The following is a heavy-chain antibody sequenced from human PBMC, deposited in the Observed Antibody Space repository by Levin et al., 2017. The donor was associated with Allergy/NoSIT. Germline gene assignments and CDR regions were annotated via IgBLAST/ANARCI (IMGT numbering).Heavy chain of an antibody. CDR3: ARAWGLRLGELSFDY. V-gene: IGHV3-48*01. D-gene: IGHD3-16*02. J-gene: IGHJ4*02. Sequence: GGSLRLSCAASGFTFSSYSMNWVRQAPGKGLEWVSYISSSSSTIYYADSVKGRFTISRDNAKNSLYLQMNSLRAEDTAVYYCARAWGLRLGELSFDYWGQGTLVTVSS. CDR2: ISSSSSTI. CDR1: GFTFSSYS.